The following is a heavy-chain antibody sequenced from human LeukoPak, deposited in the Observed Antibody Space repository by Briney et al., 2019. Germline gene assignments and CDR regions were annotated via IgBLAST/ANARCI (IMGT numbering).Heavy chain of an antibody. D-gene: IGHD1-1*01. CDR3: ARTSHDAGYFDY. V-gene: IGHV1-18*01. CDR1: GYTFTSYS. J-gene: IGHJ4*02. CDR2: ISGYNGNT. Sequence: AASVKVSCKASGYTFTSYSISWVRQAPGQGLEWMGWISGYNGNTNYAQKLQGRVTMTTDTSTSTAYVELKSLRSDDTAVYYCARTSHDAGYFDYWGQGTLATVSS.